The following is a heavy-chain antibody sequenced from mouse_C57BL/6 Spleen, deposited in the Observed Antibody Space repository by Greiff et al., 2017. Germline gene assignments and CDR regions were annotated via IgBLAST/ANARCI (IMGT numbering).Heavy chain of an antibody. D-gene: IGHD1-1*01. J-gene: IGHJ4*01. Sequence: QVQLKQSGPGLVQPSQSLSITCTVSGFSLTSYGVHWVRQSPGKGLEWLGVIWSGGSTDYNAAFISRLSISKDNSKSQVFFKMNSLQADDTAIYYCARRRIYGSSYDYAMDYWGQGTSVTVSS. CDR1: GFSLTSYG. CDR3: ARRRIYGSSYDYAMDY. V-gene: IGHV2-2*01. CDR2: IWSGGST.